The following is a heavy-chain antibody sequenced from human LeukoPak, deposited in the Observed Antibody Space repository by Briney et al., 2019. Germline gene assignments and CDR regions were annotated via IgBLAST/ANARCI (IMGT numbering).Heavy chain of an antibody. CDR2: ISAYNGNT. CDR1: GYTFTSYG. J-gene: IGHJ4*02. D-gene: IGHD6-6*01. CDR3: ARDTFEYSSSSAGHFDY. Sequence: ASVKVSCKASGYTFTSYGISWLRQAPGQGLEWMGWISAYNGNTNYAQKLQGRVTMTTETSTSTAYMELRSLRSDDTAVYYCARDTFEYSSSSAGHFDYWGQGTLVTVSS. V-gene: IGHV1-18*01.